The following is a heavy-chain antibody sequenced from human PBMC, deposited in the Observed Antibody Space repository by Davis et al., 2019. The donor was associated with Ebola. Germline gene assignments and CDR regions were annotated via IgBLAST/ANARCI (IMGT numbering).Heavy chain of an antibody. V-gene: IGHV4-39*01. CDR3: SSAMIVHDAFDI. CDR2: IYYSGTT. CDR1: GGSISSSSYY. J-gene: IGHJ3*02. D-gene: IGHD3-22*01. Sequence: MPSETLSLTCTVSGGSISSSSYYWGWIRQPPGEGLEWISMIYYSGTTYYNPSLKSRVTMSVDTSRNQFSLKLSSVTAADTALYYCSSAMIVHDAFDIWGQGTMVTVSS.